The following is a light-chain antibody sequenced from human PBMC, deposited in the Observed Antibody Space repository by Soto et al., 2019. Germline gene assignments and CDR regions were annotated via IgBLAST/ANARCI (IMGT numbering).Light chain of an antibody. CDR1: QSVSSN. Sequence: EVGMTQSPATLSVSPGERATLSCRASQSVSSNLAWYQQNPGQAPRRLIFGASTRATGIPARFSGSGSGIEFTLTISSLQSEDFAVYYCQQYNNWPLYTFGQGTKLEIK. CDR3: QQYNNWPLYT. CDR2: GAS. V-gene: IGKV3D-15*01. J-gene: IGKJ2*01.